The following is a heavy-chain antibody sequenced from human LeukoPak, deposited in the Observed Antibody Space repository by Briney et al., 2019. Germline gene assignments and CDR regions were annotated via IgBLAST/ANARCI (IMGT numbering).Heavy chain of an antibody. J-gene: IGHJ4*02. CDR3: ARGEDAYNSDF. CDR2: INPRGVST. D-gene: IGHD5-24*01. Sequence: ASVKVSCKASGYTFSNYYMHWVRQAPGQGLAWMGIINPRGVSTTYAQKFQGRVTMTRDMSTSTVYMELSSLTSEDTAVYYCARGEDAYNSDFWGQGTLVTVSS. CDR1: GYTFSNYY. V-gene: IGHV1-46*01.